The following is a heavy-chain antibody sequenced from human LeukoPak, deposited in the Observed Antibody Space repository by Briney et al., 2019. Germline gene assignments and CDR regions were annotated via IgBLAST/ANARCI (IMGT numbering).Heavy chain of an antibody. CDR1: GGSISSYY. CDR3: ARGIMGYSSSWRLDY. V-gene: IGHV4-59*01. CDR2: MFYSGSN. D-gene: IGHD6-13*01. J-gene: IGHJ4*02. Sequence: SETLSLTCAVSGGSISSYYWNWIRQPPGKGLEWIGYMFYSGSNNYNPSLKSRVTISVDTSKNQFSLKLSSVTAADTAVYYCARGIMGYSSSWRLDYWGQGTLVTVSS.